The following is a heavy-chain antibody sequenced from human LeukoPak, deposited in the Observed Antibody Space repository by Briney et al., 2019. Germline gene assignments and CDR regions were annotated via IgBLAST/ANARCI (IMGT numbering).Heavy chain of an antibody. Sequence: GGSLRLSCAASGFIFSSSGISWVRQAPGKGLEWVSALLGSGASFYADSVKGRFTISRDNSKNSLYLQLNSLRAEDTAVYYCAREDGGATSLFDNWGQGTLVTVSP. CDR1: GFIFSSSG. J-gene: IGHJ4*02. CDR2: LLGSGAS. CDR3: AREDGGATSLFDN. D-gene: IGHD1-26*01. V-gene: IGHV3-23*01.